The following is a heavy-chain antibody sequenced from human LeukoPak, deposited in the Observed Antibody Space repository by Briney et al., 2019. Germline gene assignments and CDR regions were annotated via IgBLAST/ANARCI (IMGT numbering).Heavy chain of an antibody. CDR1: GYTFTSYG. CDR3: ARDGLYGSGSYGFDY. V-gene: IGHV1-18*01. D-gene: IGHD3-10*01. J-gene: IGHJ4*02. Sequence: ASVKVSCKASGYTFTSYGISWVRQAPGQGLEWMGWISAYNGNTNYAQKLQGRVTMTTDTSTSTAYMELRSLRSDDTAVYCCARDGLYGSGSYGFDYWGQGTLVTVSS. CDR2: ISAYNGNT.